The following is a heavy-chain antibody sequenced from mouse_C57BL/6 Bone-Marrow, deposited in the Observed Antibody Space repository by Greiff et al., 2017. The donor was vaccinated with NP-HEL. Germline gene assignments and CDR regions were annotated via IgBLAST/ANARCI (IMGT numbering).Heavy chain of an antibody. CDR3: ARGEVSSGSYFDY. Sequence: QVQLQQPGAELVMPGASVKLSCKASGYTFTSYWMHWVKQRPGQGLEWIGEIDPSDSYTNYNQKFKGKSTLTVDKSSSTAYMQLSSLTSEDSAVYYCARGEVSSGSYFDYWGQGTTLTVSS. D-gene: IGHD3-2*02. CDR1: GYTFTSYW. CDR2: IDPSDSYT. J-gene: IGHJ2*01. V-gene: IGHV1-69*01.